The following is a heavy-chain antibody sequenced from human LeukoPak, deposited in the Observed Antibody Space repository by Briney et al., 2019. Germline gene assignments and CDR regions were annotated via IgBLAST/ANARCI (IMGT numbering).Heavy chain of an antibody. J-gene: IGHJ4*02. CDR3: AKEEDDTAMAYYFDY. CDR1: GYTFSSFG. CDR2: ISAYSGNT. D-gene: IGHD5-18*01. V-gene: IGHV1-18*01. Sequence: GASVKVSCKTSGYTFSSFGITWVRQAPGQGLEWVGWISAYSGNTNYGQILQDRVTMTTDTSTSTAYMELKSLRSEDTAVYYCAKEEDDTAMAYYFDYWGQGTLVTVSS.